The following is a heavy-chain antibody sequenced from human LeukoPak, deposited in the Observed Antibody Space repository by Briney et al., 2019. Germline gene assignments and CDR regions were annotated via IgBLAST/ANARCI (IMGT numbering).Heavy chain of an antibody. CDR3: ARDLGLTGYYATFDY. V-gene: IGHV3-30-3*01. CDR2: ISYDGSNK. CDR1: GFTFSSYA. Sequence: GRSLRLSCAASGFTFSSYAMHWVRQAPGKGLEWVAVISYDGSNKYYADSVKGRFTISRDNSKNTLYLQMNSLRAEDTAVYYCARDLGLTGYYATFDYWGQGTLATVSS. D-gene: IGHD3-9*01. J-gene: IGHJ4*02.